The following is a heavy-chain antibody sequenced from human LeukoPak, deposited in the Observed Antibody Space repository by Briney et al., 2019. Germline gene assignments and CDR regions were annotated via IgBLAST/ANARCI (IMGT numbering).Heavy chain of an antibody. J-gene: IGHJ4*02. V-gene: IGHV1-69*04. CDR2: IIPILGIA. CDR1: GGTFSSYT. D-gene: IGHD1-14*01. CDR3: ARDYFEPYYFDY. Sequence: GASVKVSCKASGGTFSSYTISWVRQAPGQGLEWMGRIIPILGIANYAQKFQGRVTITADKSTSTAYMELSSLRSEDTAVYYRARDYFEPYYFDYWGQGTLVTVSS.